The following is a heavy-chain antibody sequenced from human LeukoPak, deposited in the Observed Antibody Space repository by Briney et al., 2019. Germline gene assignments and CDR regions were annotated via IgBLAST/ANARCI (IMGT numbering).Heavy chain of an antibody. CDR2: ISGDGGST. V-gene: IGHV3-43*02. J-gene: IGHJ4*02. D-gene: IGHD6-13*01. Sequence: GGSLRLSCAAPGLITDDYAIHWVRHAPGKGLEWVSLISGDGGSTFYADSVRGRFTISRDNSKNSLSLQMSSLRSEDTALYFCARESERSGWYDYGGQGTLVTVSS. CDR3: ARESERSGWYDY. CDR1: GLITDDYA.